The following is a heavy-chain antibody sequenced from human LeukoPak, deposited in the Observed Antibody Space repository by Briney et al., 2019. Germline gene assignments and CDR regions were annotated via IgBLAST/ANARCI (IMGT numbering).Heavy chain of an antibody. J-gene: IGHJ1*01. CDR2: VRYDSSNK. CDR3: AKDFAKYCSGGCDFQH. Sequence: PGGSLRLSCAASGFTFSGYGMHWVRQAPGKGLEWVAFVRYDSSNKYYADSVKGRFTVSRDNSKNMLYLQMNSLRAEDTAVYYCAKDFAKYCSGGCDFQHWGQGTLVTVSS. CDR1: GFTFSGYG. D-gene: IGHD2-15*01. V-gene: IGHV3-30*02.